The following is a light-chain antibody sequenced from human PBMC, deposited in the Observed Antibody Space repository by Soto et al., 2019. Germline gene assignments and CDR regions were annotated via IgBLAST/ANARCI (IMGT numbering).Light chain of an antibody. CDR1: SSDVGAYDY. CDR2: DVS. CDR3: SSYTISSTPLYV. V-gene: IGLV2-14*01. J-gene: IGLJ1*01. Sequence: QSVLTQPASVSGSPGQSIAISCTGTSSDVGAYDYVSWYQQHTGKAPKLMIYDVSNRPSGVSNRFSGSKSGNTASLTISGLQAEDEADYYCSSYTISSTPLYVFGTGTKLTVL.